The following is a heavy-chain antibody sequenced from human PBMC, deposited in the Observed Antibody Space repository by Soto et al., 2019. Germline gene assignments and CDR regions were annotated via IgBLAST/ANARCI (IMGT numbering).Heavy chain of an antibody. CDR3: AKDPDISGWYQTDLDY. D-gene: IGHD6-19*01. CDR1: GFIFSSFA. CDR2: ISNNGGST. J-gene: IGHJ4*02. V-gene: IGHV3-23*01. Sequence: VGSLRLSCAASGFIFSSFAMSWVRQAPVKGLEWVSTISNNGGSTYSADSVKGRFTISRDNSKNTLYLQMNSLRAEDTAVYYCAKDPDISGWYQTDLDYWGQGTLVTVSS.